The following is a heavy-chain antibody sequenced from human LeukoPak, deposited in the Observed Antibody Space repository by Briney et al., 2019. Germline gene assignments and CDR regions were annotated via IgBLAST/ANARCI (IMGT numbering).Heavy chain of an antibody. CDR1: NGSISNYY. V-gene: IGHV4-4*07. CDR3: ARVSLELPGALYD. CDR2: IYASGST. D-gene: IGHD1-7*01. Sequence: SETLSLTCIVSNGSISNYYWSWIRQPAGKGLEWIGRIYASGSTNYNPSLKSRVTMSVDTSKNQFSLKLSSVTAADTAVYYCARVSLELPGALYDWGQGTLVTVSS. J-gene: IGHJ4*02.